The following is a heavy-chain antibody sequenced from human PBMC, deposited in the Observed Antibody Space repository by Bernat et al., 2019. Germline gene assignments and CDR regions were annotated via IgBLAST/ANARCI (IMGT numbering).Heavy chain of an antibody. Sequence: EVQLVESGGGLVQPGGSLRLSCAASGFTVSSNYMSWVRQAPGKGLEWVSVLYSGGSTYYADSVKGRFTISRDNSKNTLYLQMNSLRAEETAVYYCARDERDSSGGGGLDAFDIWGQGTMVTVSS. CDR1: GFTVSSNY. V-gene: IGHV3-53*04. CDR2: LYSGGST. CDR3: ARDERDSSGGGGLDAFDI. J-gene: IGHJ3*02. D-gene: IGHD6-19*01.